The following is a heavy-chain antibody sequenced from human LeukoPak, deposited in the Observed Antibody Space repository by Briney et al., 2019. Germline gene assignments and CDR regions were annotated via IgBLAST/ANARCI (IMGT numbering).Heavy chain of an antibody. V-gene: IGHV3-23*01. CDR2: ISGSDGST. Sequence: GGSLRLSCAASEFSVGSNYMTWVRQAPGKGLQWVSAISGSDGSTNYADSVKGRFTISRDNSKNTLYLQMNSMRAEDTAVYYCAKGATDYYYYYYMDVWGKGTTVTIYS. CDR1: EFSVGSNY. CDR3: AKGATDYYYYYYMDV. J-gene: IGHJ6*03.